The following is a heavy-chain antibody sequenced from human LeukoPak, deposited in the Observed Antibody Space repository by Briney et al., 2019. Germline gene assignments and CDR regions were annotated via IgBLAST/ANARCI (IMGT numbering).Heavy chain of an antibody. V-gene: IGHV1-69*06. CDR1: GYTFTSYA. CDR3: ARSGIVVVAATPGCWFDP. Sequence: GASVKVSCKASGYTFTSYAISWVRQAPGQGLEWMGGIIPIFGTANYAQKFQGRVTITADKSTSTAYMELSSLRSEDTAVYYCARSGIVVVAATPGCWFDPWGQGTLVTVSS. CDR2: IIPIFGTA. D-gene: IGHD2-15*01. J-gene: IGHJ5*02.